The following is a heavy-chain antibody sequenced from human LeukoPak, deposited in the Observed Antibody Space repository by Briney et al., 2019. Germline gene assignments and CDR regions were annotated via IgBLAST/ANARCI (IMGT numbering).Heavy chain of an antibody. CDR1: GYTFTGYY. D-gene: IGHD5-18*01. J-gene: IGHJ4*02. Sequence: ASVKVSCKASGYTFTGYYMHWVRRAPGQGLEWMRRINPNSGGTNYAQKFQGRVTMTRDTSISTAYMELSRLRSDDTAVYYCARGGYSYGEFDYWGQGTLVTVSS. CDR2: INPNSGGT. V-gene: IGHV1-2*06. CDR3: ARGGYSYGEFDY.